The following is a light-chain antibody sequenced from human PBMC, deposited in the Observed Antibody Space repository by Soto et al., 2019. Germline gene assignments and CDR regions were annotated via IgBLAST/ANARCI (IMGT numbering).Light chain of an antibody. CDR1: QSVSSSY. V-gene: IGKV3-20*01. Sequence: EIVLTQSPGTLSLSPGERATLSCRASQSVSSSYLAWYQQKPGQAPRPLTYGASSRATGIPDRFSGSGAGTDFTLTISRLEPEDFAVYYCQQYGSSPTTFGQGTKVDNK. CDR2: GAS. J-gene: IGKJ1*01. CDR3: QQYGSSPTT.